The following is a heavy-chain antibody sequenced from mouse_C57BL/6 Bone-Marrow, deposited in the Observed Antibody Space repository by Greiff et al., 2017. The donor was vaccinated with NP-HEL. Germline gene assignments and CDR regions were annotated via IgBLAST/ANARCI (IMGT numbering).Heavy chain of an antibody. CDR1: GYTFTDYY. CDR2: INPNNGGT. V-gene: IGHV1-26*01. D-gene: IGHD2-5*01. Sequence: EVHLVESGPELVKPGASVKISCKASGYTFTDYYMNWVKQSHGKSLEWIGDINPNNGGTSYNQKFKGKATLTVDKSSSTAYMELRSLTSEDSAVYYCAYSNYDFDYWGQGTTLTVSS. J-gene: IGHJ2*01. CDR3: AYSNYDFDY.